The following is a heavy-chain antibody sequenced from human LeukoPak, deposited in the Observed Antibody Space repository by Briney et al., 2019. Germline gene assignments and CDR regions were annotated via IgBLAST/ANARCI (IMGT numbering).Heavy chain of an antibody. V-gene: IGHV4-59*01. Sequence: SETLSLTCTVSGGSISRYYWSWIRQPPGKGLEWIGYISYSGNTNYNYNPPLKSRVTMSVDTSKNQFSLRLYSVTAADTAVYYCARAAVTGTPHSFDSWGQGTLVTVSS. CDR1: GGSISRYY. D-gene: IGHD6-19*01. J-gene: IGHJ4*02. CDR2: ISYSGNTNY. CDR3: ARAAVTGTPHSFDS.